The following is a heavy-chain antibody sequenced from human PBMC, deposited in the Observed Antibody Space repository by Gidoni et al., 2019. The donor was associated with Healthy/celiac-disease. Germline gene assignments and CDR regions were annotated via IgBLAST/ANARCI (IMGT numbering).Heavy chain of an antibody. J-gene: IGHJ4*02. CDR3: ARDTGGYDDY. D-gene: IGHD5-12*01. CDR2: ISAYNVTT. CDR1: CYTFTSYG. V-gene: IGHV1-18*01. Sequence: QVQLGQSGAEVKKPSASVTGSCKASCYTFTSYGSSWVRQAPGQGLEWMGWISAYNVTTNYAQKLQGRVTMTTDTSTSTAYLELRRLRSDDTAVYYFARDTGGYDDYWGQGILVTVSS.